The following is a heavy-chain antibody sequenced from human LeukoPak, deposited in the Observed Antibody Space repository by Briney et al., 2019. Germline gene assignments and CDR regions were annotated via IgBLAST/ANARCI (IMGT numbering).Heavy chain of an antibody. Sequence: GGSLRLSCAASGFTFSSYGMHWVRQAPGKGLEWVAVIWYDGSNKYYADSVKGRFTISRDNSKNTLYLQMNSLRAEDTAVYYCAKHAYGSGKQVIDYWGQGTLVTVSS. V-gene: IGHV3-33*06. J-gene: IGHJ4*02. CDR2: IWYDGSNK. CDR1: GFTFSSYG. D-gene: IGHD3-10*01. CDR3: AKHAYGSGKQVIDY.